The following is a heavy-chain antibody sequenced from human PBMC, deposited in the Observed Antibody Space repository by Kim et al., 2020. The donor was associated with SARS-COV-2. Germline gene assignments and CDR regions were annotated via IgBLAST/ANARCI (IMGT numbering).Heavy chain of an antibody. J-gene: IGHJ3*02. V-gene: IGHV5-10-1*01. CDR1: GYSFTSYW. CDR3: ARHSLSVITYYDILTGYYKGGDWECHAFDI. D-gene: IGHD3-9*01. Sequence: GESLKISCKGSGYSFTSYWISWVRQMPGKGLEWMGRIDPSDSYTNYSPSFQGHVTISADKSISTAYLQWSSLKASDTAMYYCARHSLSVITYYDILTGYYKGGDWECHAFDIWGQGTMVTVSS. CDR2: IDPSDSYT.